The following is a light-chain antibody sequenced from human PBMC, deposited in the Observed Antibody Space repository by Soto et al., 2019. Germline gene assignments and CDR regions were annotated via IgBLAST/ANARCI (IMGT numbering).Light chain of an antibody. CDR3: QQYISLPLT. V-gene: IGKV1-5*01. Sequence: DIQMTQSPSTLSGSVGERATLSCRASQSVSSWLAWYQQKPGKAPKLLMYDASNRATGIPLRFSGSGSGTDFTLTISRLEPEDFATYYCQQYISLPLTFGGGTKVDI. J-gene: IGKJ4*01. CDR2: DAS. CDR1: QSVSSW.